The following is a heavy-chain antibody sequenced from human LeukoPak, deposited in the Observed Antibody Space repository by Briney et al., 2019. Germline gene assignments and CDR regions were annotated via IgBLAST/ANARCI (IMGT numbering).Heavy chain of an antibody. Sequence: SETLSLTCTVSGGFISSYYWSWIRQPPGKGLEWIGYIYYSGSTNYNPSLKSRVSMSVDTSKNQFSLKLSSVTAADTAVYYCARDSGTTGEVKFDPWGQGTLVTVSS. V-gene: IGHV4-59*12. CDR2: IYYSGST. CDR3: ARDSGTTGEVKFDP. CDR1: GGFISSYY. J-gene: IGHJ5*02. D-gene: IGHD3-10*01.